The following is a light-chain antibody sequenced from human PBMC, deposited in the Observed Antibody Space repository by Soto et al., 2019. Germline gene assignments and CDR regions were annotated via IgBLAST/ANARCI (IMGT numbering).Light chain of an antibody. J-gene: IGKJ1*01. CDR1: QSVSSSD. CDR3: QRHGAT. CDR2: GAS. Sequence: ELVLTQSPGTPSLSPGERATLSCRASQSVSSSDLAWYQQKPGQAPRLLIYGASSRATGIPDRFSGSGSGTDFTLTISGLEPEDSAAYYRQRHGATFGQGTKVDIK. V-gene: IGKV3-20*01.